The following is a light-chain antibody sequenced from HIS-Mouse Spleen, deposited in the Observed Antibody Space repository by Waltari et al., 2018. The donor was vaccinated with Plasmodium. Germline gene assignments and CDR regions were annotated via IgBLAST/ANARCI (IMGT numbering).Light chain of an antibody. Sequence: DIVMTQSPDSLAVSLGERATIHCKSSQSVLYSSNNKNYLAWYQQKPGQPPKLLIYWASTRESWVPYRFSGIGAGADVALPISSLQAEDVAVYYCQQYYSTPWTFGQGTKVEIK. J-gene: IGKJ1*01. V-gene: IGKV4-1*01. CDR1: QSVLYSSNNKNY. CDR2: WAS. CDR3: QQYYSTPWT.